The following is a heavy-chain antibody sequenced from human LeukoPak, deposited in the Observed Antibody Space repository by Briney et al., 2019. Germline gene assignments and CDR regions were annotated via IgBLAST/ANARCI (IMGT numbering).Heavy chain of an antibody. Sequence: GGSLRLSCTASGFTFGDYAMSWVRQAPGKGLEWVGFIRSKAYGGTTEYAASVKGRFTISRDDSKSIAYLQMNSLKTEDTAVYYCTRDSVPSRWLPYKNDAFDIWGQGTMVTVSS. CDR1: GFTFGDYA. V-gene: IGHV3-49*04. D-gene: IGHD6-19*01. CDR2: IRSKAYGGTT. J-gene: IGHJ3*02. CDR3: TRDSVPSRWLPYKNDAFDI.